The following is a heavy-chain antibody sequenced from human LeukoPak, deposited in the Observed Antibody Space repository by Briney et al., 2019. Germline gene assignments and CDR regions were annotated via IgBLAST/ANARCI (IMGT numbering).Heavy chain of an antibody. Sequence: SETLSLTCAVYGGSFSGYYWSWIRQPPGKGLEWIGEINHSGSTNYNPSLKSRVTISVDTSKNQFSLKLSSVTAADTAVYYCARTRDANAYYYYYGMDVWGQGTTVTVSS. D-gene: IGHD2-2*01. CDR1: GGSFSGYY. J-gene: IGHJ6*02. V-gene: IGHV4-34*01. CDR3: ARTRDANAYYYYYGMDV. CDR2: INHSGST.